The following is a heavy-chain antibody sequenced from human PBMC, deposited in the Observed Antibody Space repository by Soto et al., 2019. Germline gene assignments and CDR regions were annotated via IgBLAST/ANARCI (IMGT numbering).Heavy chain of an antibody. CDR3: ARASYCISTSCPAGFDY. CDR2: IYHSGST. Sequence: SETLSLTCTVSGGSISSYYWSWIRQPPGKGLEWIGEIYHSGSTNYNPSLKSRVTISVDKSKNQFSLKLSSVTAADTAVYYCARASYCISTSCPAGFDYWGQGTLVTVSS. CDR1: GGSISSYY. J-gene: IGHJ4*02. V-gene: IGHV4-59*12. D-gene: IGHD2-2*01.